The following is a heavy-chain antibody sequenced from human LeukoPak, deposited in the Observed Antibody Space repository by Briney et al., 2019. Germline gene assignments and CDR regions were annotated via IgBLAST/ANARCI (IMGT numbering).Heavy chain of an antibody. Sequence: GSLRLSCAASGFTFSISDMHWVRQAPGKGLQWVAFISYDGSKKHCADSVQGRCTISRDNSKNTLFLQLNSLRADDTAVFYCTQGLLSWGQGTLLTVAA. CDR1: GFTFSISD. J-gene: IGHJ5*02. CDR2: ISYDGSKK. CDR3: TQGLLS. V-gene: IGHV3-30*02.